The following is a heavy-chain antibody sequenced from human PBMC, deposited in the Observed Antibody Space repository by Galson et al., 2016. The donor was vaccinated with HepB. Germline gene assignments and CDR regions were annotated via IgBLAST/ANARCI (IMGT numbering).Heavy chain of an antibody. V-gene: IGHV3-21*01. CDR2: ISSGSSYI. D-gene: IGHD6-13*01. CDR3: ARVREQQLLDAFDI. Sequence: LEWVSFISSGSSYIYYADSVKGRFTISRDNVKKSLYSQMNSLRPEDTAVYYCARVREQQLLDAFDIWGQGTMVTVSS. J-gene: IGHJ3*02.